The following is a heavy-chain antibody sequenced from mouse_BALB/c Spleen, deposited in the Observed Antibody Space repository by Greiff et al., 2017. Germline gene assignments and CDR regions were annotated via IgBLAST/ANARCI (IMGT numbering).Heavy chain of an antibody. J-gene: IGHJ4*01. CDR1: GYSITSGYY. V-gene: IGHV3-6*02. CDR3: ARGDWGYYYAMDY. CDR2: ISYDGSN. Sequence: VQLQQSGPGLVKPSQSLSLTCPVTGYSITSGYYWNWIRQFPGNKLEWMGYISYDGSNNYNPSLKNRISITRDTSKNQFFLKLNSVTTEDTATYYCARGDWGYYYAMDYWGQGTSVTVSS.